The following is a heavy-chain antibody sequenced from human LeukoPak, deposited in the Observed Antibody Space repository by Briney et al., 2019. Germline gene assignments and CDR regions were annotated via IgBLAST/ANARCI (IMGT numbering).Heavy chain of an antibody. Sequence: GGSLRLSCAASGFTFSSYGMHWVRQAPGKGLEWVAFIRYDGSNKYYADSVKGRFTISRDSSTNTLYLQMNSLRTEDTAVYYCARAPRGFQWFVEHWGQGTLVTVSS. J-gene: IGHJ4*02. CDR3: ARAPRGFQWFVEH. CDR1: GFTFSSYG. D-gene: IGHD3-22*01. V-gene: IGHV3-30*02. CDR2: IRYDGSNK.